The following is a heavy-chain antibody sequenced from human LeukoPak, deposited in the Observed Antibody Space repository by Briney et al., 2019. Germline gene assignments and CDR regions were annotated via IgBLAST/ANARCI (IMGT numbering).Heavy chain of an antibody. CDR1: GGSFSGYY. Sequence: SETLSLTCAVYGGSFSGYYWSWIRQPPGKGLEWIGEINHSGSTNYNPSLRSRVTISVDTSKNQFSLKLSSVTAADTAVYYCARNKVPSRYYYMDFWGKGTTVTVSS. D-gene: IGHD2/OR15-2a*01. CDR2: INHSGST. J-gene: IGHJ6*03. V-gene: IGHV4-34*01. CDR3: ARNKVPSRYYYMDF.